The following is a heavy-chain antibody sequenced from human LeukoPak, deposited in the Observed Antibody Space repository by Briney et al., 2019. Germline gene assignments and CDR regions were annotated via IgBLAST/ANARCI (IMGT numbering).Heavy chain of an antibody. D-gene: IGHD5-12*01. V-gene: IGHV4-59*01. CDR3: ARDGYQKEAFDI. J-gene: IGHJ3*02. CDR1: GGSISSYY. CDR2: IYYSGST. Sequence: NPSETLSLTCTVSGGSISSYYWSWIRQPPGKGLEWIGYIYYSGSTNYNPSLKSRVTISVDTSKNQFSLKLSSVTAADTAVYYCARDGYQKEAFDIWGQGTMVTVSS.